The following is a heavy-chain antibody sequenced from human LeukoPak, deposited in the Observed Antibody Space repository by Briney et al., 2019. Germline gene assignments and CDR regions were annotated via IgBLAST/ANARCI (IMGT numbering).Heavy chain of an antibody. CDR1: GGTFSSYA. D-gene: IGHD3-22*01. J-gene: IGHJ5*02. Sequence: SVKVSCKASGGTFSSYAISWVRQAPGQGLEWMGGIIPIFGTANYAQKFQGRVTITADESTSTAYMELSSLRSEDTAVYYCARGGSDYYDSSGYPREDLWGQGTLVTVSS. V-gene: IGHV1-69*13. CDR2: IIPIFGTA. CDR3: ARGGSDYYDSSGYPREDL.